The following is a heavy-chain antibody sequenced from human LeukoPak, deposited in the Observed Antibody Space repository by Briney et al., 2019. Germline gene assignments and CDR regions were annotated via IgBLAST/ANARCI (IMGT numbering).Heavy chain of an antibody. CDR3: ARDSGSYSYFDY. D-gene: IGHD1-26*01. V-gene: IGHV4-59*01. Sequence: SETLSLTCTVSGGSISSYYWGWIRQPPGKGLEWIGQIYYIGSTRYNPSLKSRVTISVDTSKNQFSLKLSSVTAADTAVYYCARDSGSYSYFDYWGQGILVTVSS. CDR1: GGSISSYY. CDR2: IYYIGST. J-gene: IGHJ4*02.